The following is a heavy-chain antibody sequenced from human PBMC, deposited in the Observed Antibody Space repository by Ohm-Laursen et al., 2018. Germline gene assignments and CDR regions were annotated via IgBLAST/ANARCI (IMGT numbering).Heavy chain of an antibody. V-gene: IGHV3-21*01. D-gene: IGHD3-22*01. Sequence: SLRLSCAASGFTFSSYSMNWVRQAPGKGLEWVSSISSSSSYIYYADSVKGRFTISRDNAKNSLYLQMNSLRAEDTAVYYCARGFRSYYYDSSGYYSEYFQHWGQGTLVTVSS. J-gene: IGHJ1*01. CDR3: ARGFRSYYYDSSGYYSEYFQH. CDR2: ISSSSSYI. CDR1: GFTFSSYS.